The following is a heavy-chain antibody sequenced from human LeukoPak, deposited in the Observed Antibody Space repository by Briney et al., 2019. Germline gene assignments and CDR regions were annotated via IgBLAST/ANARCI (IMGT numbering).Heavy chain of an antibody. CDR2: LYSDGAT. D-gene: IGHD2-21*02. Sequence: GGSLRLSCAASGFTVSSYYMNWVRQAPGKGLQWVSILYSDGATYYADSVKGRFTISRNNSRSTLYLQMNSLRAEDTAVYFCARVAYYRVTADQITDAFDVWGHGTVVTVSS. J-gene: IGHJ3*01. V-gene: IGHV3-66*01. CDR1: GFTVSSYY. CDR3: ARVAYYRVTADQITDAFDV.